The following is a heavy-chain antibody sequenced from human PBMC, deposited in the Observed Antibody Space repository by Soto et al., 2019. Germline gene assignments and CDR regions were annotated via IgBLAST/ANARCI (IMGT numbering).Heavy chain of an antibody. D-gene: IGHD3-22*01. CDR3: ARGLDYDSSGYYFDH. V-gene: IGHV3-30*03. CDR1: GFTFSTYG. Sequence: SLRLSCAASGFTFSTYGIHWVRQAPGKGLEWVSFISYDGIHKYYADSVKGRFTISRDNGKSTLFLQMNSLRAEDTAMYYCARGLDYDSSGYYFDHWGRGTMVTVSS. J-gene: IGHJ4*02. CDR2: ISYDGIHK.